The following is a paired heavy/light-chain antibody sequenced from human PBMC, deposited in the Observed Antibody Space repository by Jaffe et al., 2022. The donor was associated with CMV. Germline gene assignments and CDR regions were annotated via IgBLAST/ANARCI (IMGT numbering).Heavy chain of an antibody. Sequence: QLQLQESGPGLVKPSETLSLTCTVSGGSLSIINYYWGWIRQPPGKGLEWIGSVYYSGSTYSNPSLKSRVAISVDTSKNKFSLRLSSVTAADTAIYYCARSRNWRDFDYWGQGALVTVSS. CDR1: GGSLSIINYY. CDR2: VYYSGST. CDR3: ARSRNWRDFDY. V-gene: IGHV4-39*01. J-gene: IGHJ4*02. D-gene: IGHD1-20*01.
Light chain of an antibody. CDR2: EDN. J-gene: IGLJ3*02. V-gene: IGLV6-57*04. CDR1: SGSIASNY. CDR3: QSYDSDNQV. Sequence: NFMLTQPHSVSESPGKTVTISCTRSSGSIASNYVEWYQQRPGSAPTTVIYEDNQRPSGVPDRFSGSIDSSSNSASLTISGLKTEDEADYYCQSYDSDNQVFGGGTKLTVL.